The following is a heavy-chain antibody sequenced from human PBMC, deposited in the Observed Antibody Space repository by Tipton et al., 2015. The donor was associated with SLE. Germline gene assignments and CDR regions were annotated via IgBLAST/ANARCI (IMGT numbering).Heavy chain of an antibody. Sequence: TLSLTCTVSGDSISSGDCDGSWIRQQPGKGMEWLGYIYYSGSTYYNPSRKSRVSISVDTSKNQFSLKLSSVTAADTAVYYCARGGYIGVVTYYYYMDVWGKGTTVTVSS. CDR2: IYYSGST. CDR3: ARGGYIGVVTYYYYMDV. D-gene: IGHD3-3*01. CDR1: GDSISSGDCD. V-gene: IGHV4-31*03. J-gene: IGHJ6*03.